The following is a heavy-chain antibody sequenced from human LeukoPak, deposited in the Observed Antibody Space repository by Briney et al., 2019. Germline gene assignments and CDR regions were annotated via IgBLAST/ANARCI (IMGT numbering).Heavy chain of an antibody. J-gene: IGHJ4*02. CDR2: IYSGGST. CDR1: GFTFSSYA. D-gene: IGHD3-3*01. Sequence: QPGGSLRLSCAASGFTFSSYAMSWVRQAPGKGLEWVSVIYSGGSTYYTDSVKGRFTISRDNSKNTVYLQMNSLRAEDTAIYYCAGDYDFDWGQGTLVTVSS. V-gene: IGHV3-53*01. CDR3: AGDYDFD.